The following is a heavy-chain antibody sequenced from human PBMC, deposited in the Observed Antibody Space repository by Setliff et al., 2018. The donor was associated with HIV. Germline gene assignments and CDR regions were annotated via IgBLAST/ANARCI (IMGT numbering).Heavy chain of an antibody. J-gene: IGHJ3*02. V-gene: IGHV4-34*01. CDR2: INHSGST. Sequence: SLTCAVYGGSFSGYYWSWIRQPPGKGLEWIGEINHSGSTNYNPSLKSRVTISVDTSKNQFSLKLSSVTAADTAVYYCATDSGSHDAFDIWGQGTMVTVSS. D-gene: IGHD1-26*01. CDR3: ATDSGSHDAFDI. CDR1: GGSFSGYY.